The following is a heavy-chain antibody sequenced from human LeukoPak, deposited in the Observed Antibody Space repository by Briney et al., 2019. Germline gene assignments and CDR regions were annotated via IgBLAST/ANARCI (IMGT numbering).Heavy chain of an antibody. V-gene: IGHV4-59*01. CDR1: GGSISSYY. Sequence: SETLSLTCTVSGGSISSYYWSWIRQPPGKGLEWIGYIYYSGSTNYNPSLKSRVTISVDTSKNQFSLKLSSVTAADTAVYYCAGLTSTTPPYYYYYYYMDVWGKGTTVTVSS. CDR2: IYYSGST. CDR3: AGLTSTTPPYYYYYYYMDV. J-gene: IGHJ6*03. D-gene: IGHD4-17*01.